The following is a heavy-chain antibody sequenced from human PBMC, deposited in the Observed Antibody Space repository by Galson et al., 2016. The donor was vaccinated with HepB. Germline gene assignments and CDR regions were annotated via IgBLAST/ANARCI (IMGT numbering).Heavy chain of an antibody. J-gene: IGHJ4*02. CDR3: GHSSGWSQFDY. Sequence: SLRLSCAASGFTFRSYAMSWVRQAPGKGLEWVSGIDSSGGSTYLTDSVKGRFTISRDNSKNTLYLQMNSLRAEDTAVYYCGHSSGWSQFDYGGQGTLVTVTS. V-gene: IGHV3-23*01. CDR2: IDSSGGST. CDR1: GFTFRSYA. D-gene: IGHD6-19*01.